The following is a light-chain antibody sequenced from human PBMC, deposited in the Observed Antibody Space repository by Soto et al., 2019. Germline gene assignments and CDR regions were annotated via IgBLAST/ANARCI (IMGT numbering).Light chain of an antibody. CDR3: ETWDSNTRV. J-gene: IGLJ3*02. V-gene: IGLV4-60*02. Sequence: QLVLTQSSSASASLGSSVKLTCTLSSGHSSYIIAWHQQQPGKAPRYLMKLEGSGSYNKGSGVPDRFSGSSSGADRYLTLSNLQFEDEADYYCETWDSNTRVFGGGPKLTVL. CDR2: LEGSGSY. CDR1: SGHSSYI.